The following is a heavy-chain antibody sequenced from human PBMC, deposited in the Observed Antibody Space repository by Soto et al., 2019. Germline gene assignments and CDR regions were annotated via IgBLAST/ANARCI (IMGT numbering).Heavy chain of an antibody. V-gene: IGHV3-21*01. CDR1: GFTFSSYS. D-gene: IGHD2-15*01. J-gene: IGHJ4*02. CDR2: ISSSSDFK. CDR3: ASPFLVVAASATDY. Sequence: GGSLRLSCAASGFTFSSYSMNWVRQAPGKGLEWVSSISSSSDFKYYADSVRGRFTISRDNAKNSLYLQMNSLRAEDTAVYYCASPFLVVAASATDYWGQGTLVTVSS.